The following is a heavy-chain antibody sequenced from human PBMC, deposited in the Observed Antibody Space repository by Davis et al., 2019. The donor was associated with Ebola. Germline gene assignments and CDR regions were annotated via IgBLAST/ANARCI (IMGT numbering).Heavy chain of an antibody. Sequence: PGGSLRLSCAASGFTLSSYGMHWVRQAPGKGLEWVAVISYDEKDKHYGDSVRGRFTISRDNSKNTLYLQMNNLRADDSAVYYCARASGVTTDYNYYYGLDVWGQGTTVTVSS. D-gene: IGHD4-17*01. CDR3: ARASGVTTDYNYYYGLDV. V-gene: IGHV3-30*03. CDR2: ISYDEKDK. J-gene: IGHJ6*02. CDR1: GFTLSSYG.